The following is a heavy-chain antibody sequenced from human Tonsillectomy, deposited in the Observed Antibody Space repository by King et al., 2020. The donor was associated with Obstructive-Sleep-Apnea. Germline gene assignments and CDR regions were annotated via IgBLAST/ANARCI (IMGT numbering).Heavy chain of an antibody. J-gene: IGHJ6*02. V-gene: IGHV3-21*01. CDR1: GFTFSSYS. Sequence: VQLVESGGGLVKPGGSLRLSCAASGFTFSSYSMNWVRQAPGKGLEWVSSISSSSSYIYYADSVKGRFTISRDNAKNSLYLQMNSLRAEDTAVYYCAMDNSGTPSYNGSGTPRGYYYYYGMDVWGQGTTVTVSS. CDR2: ISSSSSYI. CDR3: AMDNSGTPSYNGSGTPRGYYYYYGMDV. D-gene: IGHD3-10*01.